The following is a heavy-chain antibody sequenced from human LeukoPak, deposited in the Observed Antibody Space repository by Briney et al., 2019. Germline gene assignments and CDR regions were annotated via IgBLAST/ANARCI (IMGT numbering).Heavy chain of an antibody. Sequence: GRSPRLSCAASGFTFSSYGMHWVRQAPGKGLEWVAVISYDGSNKYYADSVKGRFTISRDNSKNTLYLQMNSLRAEDTAVYYCAKRVLGSGWSVWFGPWGQGTLVTVSS. CDR2: ISYDGSNK. D-gene: IGHD6-19*01. CDR3: AKRVLGSGWSVWFGP. V-gene: IGHV3-30*18. CDR1: GFTFSSYG. J-gene: IGHJ5*02.